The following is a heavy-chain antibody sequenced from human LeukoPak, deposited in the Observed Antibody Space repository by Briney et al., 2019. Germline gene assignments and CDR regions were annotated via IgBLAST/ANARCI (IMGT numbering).Heavy chain of an antibody. J-gene: IGHJ6*02. Sequence: SETLSLTCAVSGGSITSSNWWSWVRQPPGKGLEWIGEIYHSGSTNYNPSLKSRVTISVDKSKNQFSLKLSSVTAADTAVYYCASLYSSGSYGMDVWGQGTTVTVSS. V-gene: IGHV4-4*02. D-gene: IGHD6-25*01. CDR3: ASLYSSGSYGMDV. CDR1: GGSITSSNW. CDR2: IYHSGST.